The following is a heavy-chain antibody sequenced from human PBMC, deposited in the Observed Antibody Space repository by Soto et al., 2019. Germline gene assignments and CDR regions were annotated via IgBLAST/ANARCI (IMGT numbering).Heavy chain of an antibody. CDR3: ARDQGHSGCSGGSCYSYYYYMDV. D-gene: IGHD2-15*01. J-gene: IGHJ6*03. CDR2: ISSSSSTI. CDR1: GFTFSSYS. V-gene: IGHV3-48*01. Sequence: GGSLRLSCAASGFTFSSYSMNWVRQAPGKGLEWVSYISSSSSTIYYADSVKGRFTISRDNAKNSLYLQMNSLRAEDTAVYYCARDQGHSGCSGGSCYSYYYYMDVWGKGTTVTVSS.